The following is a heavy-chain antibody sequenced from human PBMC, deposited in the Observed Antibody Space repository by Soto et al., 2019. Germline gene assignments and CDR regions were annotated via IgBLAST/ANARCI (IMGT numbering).Heavy chain of an antibody. CDR3: AKLTAA. V-gene: IGHV3-48*03. D-gene: IGHD6-13*01. J-gene: IGHJ4*02. Sequence: EVQLVESGGGLVQPGGSLRLSCAASGFTFSSYEMNWVRQAPGKGLEWVSYISSSGSTIYYADSVKGRFTVSRDNSKNTVYLQMNSLRDKDTAVYYCAKLTAAWGQGTLVTVSS. CDR1: GFTFSSYE. CDR2: ISSSGSTI.